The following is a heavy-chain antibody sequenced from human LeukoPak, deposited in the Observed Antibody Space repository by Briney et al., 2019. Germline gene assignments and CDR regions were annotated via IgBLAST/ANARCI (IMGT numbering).Heavy chain of an antibody. V-gene: IGHV3-7*01. CDR3: ARGLYGSGSSYYYYGMDV. J-gene: IGHJ6*02. Sequence: GGSLRLSCAASGFTFNNYAMSWVRQAPGKGLEWVANIKQDGSEKYYVDSVKGRFTISRDNAKNSLYLQMNSLRAEDTAVYYCARGLYGSGSSYYYYGMDVWGQGTTVTVSS. CDR1: GFTFNNYA. CDR2: IKQDGSEK. D-gene: IGHD3-10*01.